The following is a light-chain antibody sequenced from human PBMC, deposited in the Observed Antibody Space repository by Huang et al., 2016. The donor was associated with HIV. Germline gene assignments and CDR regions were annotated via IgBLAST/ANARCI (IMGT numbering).Light chain of an antibody. CDR1: QGISSY. V-gene: IGKV1-9*01. CDR2: AAS. J-gene: IGKJ4*01. CDR3: QQLNSYPLT. Sequence: IQLTQSPSSLSASVGDRVTITCRASQGISSYLAWYQQKPGKAPNLLIYAASTLQSEVPARFSGSGSGTDFTLTISSLQPEDCATYYCQQLNSYPLTFGGGTKVEIK.